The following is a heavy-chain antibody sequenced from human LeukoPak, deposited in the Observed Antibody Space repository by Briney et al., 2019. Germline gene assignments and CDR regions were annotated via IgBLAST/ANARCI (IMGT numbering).Heavy chain of an antibody. V-gene: IGHV3-21*01. CDR1: GFTFSSYS. CDR3: ARFGYSSSLYYYYMDV. Sequence: GGSLRLSCAASGFTFSSYSMNWVRQAPGKGLEWVSSISSSSSYIYYADSVKGRFTISRDNAKNSLYLQMNSLRAEDTAVYYCARFGYSSSLYYYYMDVWGKGTTVTISS. J-gene: IGHJ6*03. CDR2: ISSSSSYI. D-gene: IGHD6-13*01.